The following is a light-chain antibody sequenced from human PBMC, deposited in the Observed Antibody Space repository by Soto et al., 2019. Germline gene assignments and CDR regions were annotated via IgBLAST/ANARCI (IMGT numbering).Light chain of an antibody. CDR3: QQHNTYSRT. CDR2: QAS. Sequence: DIRMTQSPPTLSASVGDRVTITCRASQSISGWLAWYQQKPGKAPNLLIYQASTLESGVPSRFSGSGSGTEFTLTISSLQPDDFATYHCQQHNTYSRTFGQGTKVEIK. CDR1: QSISGW. V-gene: IGKV1-5*03. J-gene: IGKJ1*01.